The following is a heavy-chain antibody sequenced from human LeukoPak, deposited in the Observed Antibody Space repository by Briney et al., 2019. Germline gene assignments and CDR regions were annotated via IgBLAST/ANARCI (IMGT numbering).Heavy chain of an antibody. V-gene: IGHV4-61*01. D-gene: IGHD1-1*01. CDR1: GGSISGGSISTYY. J-gene: IGHJ3*02. CDR3: TRRVATTGIYAFDI. Sequence: SETLSLTCTISGGSISGGSISTYYLTWIRQPPGKGLEWIGYIYYSGSTNYNPSLKSRVTISLDTSKNQFSLKLNSVTAADTAVHYCTRRVATTGIYAFDIWGQGTMVTVSS. CDR2: IYYSGST.